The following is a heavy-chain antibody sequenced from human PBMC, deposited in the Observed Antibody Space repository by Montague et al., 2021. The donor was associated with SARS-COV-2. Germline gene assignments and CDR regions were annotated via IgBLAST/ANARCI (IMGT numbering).Heavy chain of an antibody. J-gene: IGHJ4*02. CDR3: ARLGDDFWSGPAPDFDY. V-gene: IGHV3-48*03. CDR2: ISSSGSTI. Sequence: SLRLSCAASGFTFSGYEMNWVRQAPGKGLEWVSYISSSGSTIYYADSVKGRFTISRDNAKNSLYLQMNSLRAEDTAVYYCARLGDDFWSGPAPDFDYWGQGTLVTVSS. D-gene: IGHD3-3*01. CDR1: GFTFSGYE.